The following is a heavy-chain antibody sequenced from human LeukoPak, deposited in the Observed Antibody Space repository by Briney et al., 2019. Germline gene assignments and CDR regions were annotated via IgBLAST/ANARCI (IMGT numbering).Heavy chain of an antibody. D-gene: IGHD6-6*01. CDR1: GFTFSSYE. CDR2: ISNSDSTI. J-gene: IGHJ6*04. Sequence: GGSLRLSCAASGFTFSSYEMNWVRQAPRKGLEWVSYISNSDSTIYYADSVKGRFTISRDNAKNSLYLQMNSLRAEDTAVYYCARRSSRSSMDVWGKGTTVTVSS. CDR3: ARRSSRSSMDV. V-gene: IGHV3-48*03.